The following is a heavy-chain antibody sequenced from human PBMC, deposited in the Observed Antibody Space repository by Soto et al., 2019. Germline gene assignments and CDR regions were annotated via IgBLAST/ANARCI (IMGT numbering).Heavy chain of an antibody. CDR3: VKDRYVDY. CDR2: ISSEGATT. CDR1: GFTFSSYA. J-gene: IGHJ4*02. V-gene: IGHV3-64D*06. Sequence: GGSLRLSCSVSGFTFSSYAMPWVRQAPGKGLEYIASISSEGATTYYADSVKGRFIISRDNSKNTLYLQMSMLRAEDTAVYYCVKDRYVDYWGQGILVTVSS.